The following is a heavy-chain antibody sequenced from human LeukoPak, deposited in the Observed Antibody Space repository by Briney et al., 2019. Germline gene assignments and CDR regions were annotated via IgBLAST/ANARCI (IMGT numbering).Heavy chain of an antibody. Sequence: SETLSLTCTVSGGSISSYYWSWIRQPPGQGLEWIGYIYYSGSTNYNPSLKSRVTISVDTSKNQFSLKLSSVTAADTAVYYCARDLSGSSYGGWFDPWGQGTLVTVSS. V-gene: IGHV4-59*01. J-gene: IGHJ5*02. CDR1: GGSISSYY. CDR3: ARDLSGSSYGGWFDP. CDR2: IYYSGST. D-gene: IGHD1-26*01.